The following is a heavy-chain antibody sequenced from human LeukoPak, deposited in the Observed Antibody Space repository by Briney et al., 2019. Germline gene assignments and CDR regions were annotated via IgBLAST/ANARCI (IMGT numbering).Heavy chain of an antibody. CDR2: IYYSGST. D-gene: IGHD3-22*01. V-gene: IGHV4-31*03. CDR1: GGSISSGGYY. Sequence: PSQTLSLTCTVSGGSISSGGYYWSWIRQHPGKGLEWIGYIYYSGSTYYNPSLKSRVTISVDTSKNQFSLKLSSVTAADTAVYYCARDLSSGYYYTHYFDYWGQGTLVTVSS. CDR3: ARDLSSGYYYTHYFDY. J-gene: IGHJ4*02.